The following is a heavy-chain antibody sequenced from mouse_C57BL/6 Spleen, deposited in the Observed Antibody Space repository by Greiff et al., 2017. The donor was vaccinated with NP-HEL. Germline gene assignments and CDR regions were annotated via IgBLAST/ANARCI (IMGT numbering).Heavy chain of an antibody. J-gene: IGHJ2*01. CDR2: IYPGDGDT. D-gene: IGHD2-3*01. CDR3: AFYDGYFYFDY. V-gene: IGHV1-82*01. CDR1: GYAFSSSW. Sequence: VQLQQSGPELVKPGASVKISCKASGYAFSSSWMNWVKQRPGKGLEWIGRIYPGDGDTNYNGKFKGKATLTADKSSSTAYMQLSSLTSEDSAVYFCAFYDGYFYFDYWGQGTTLTVSS.